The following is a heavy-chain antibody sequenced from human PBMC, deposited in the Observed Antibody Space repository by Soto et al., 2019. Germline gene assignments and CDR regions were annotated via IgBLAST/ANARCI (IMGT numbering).Heavy chain of an antibody. CDR1: GGSISSGGYY. D-gene: IGHD3-3*01. Sequence: QVQLQESGPGLVKPSQTLSLTCTVSGGSISSGGYYWSWIRQHPGKGLEWIGYIYYSGSTYYNPSIKSRVTVSVDTSKNQFSLKLSSVPAADTAVYYCARGVVIKEWFEPWGQGTLVTVSS. J-gene: IGHJ5*02. CDR2: IYYSGST. V-gene: IGHV4-31*03. CDR3: ARGVVIKEWFEP.